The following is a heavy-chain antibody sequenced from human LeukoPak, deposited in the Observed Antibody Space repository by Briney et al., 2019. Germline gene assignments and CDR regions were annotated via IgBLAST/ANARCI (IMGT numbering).Heavy chain of an antibody. CDR3: ASGAEGYVFDP. D-gene: IGHD5-12*01. CDR1: GFTFSSYS. V-gene: IGHV3-48*01. J-gene: IGHJ5*02. CDR2: ISSSSGTT. Sequence: PGGSLRLSCAAPGFTFSSYSMNWVRQAPGKGLEWVSYISSSSGTTYYADSVKGRFTISRDNAKNSLYLQVNSLRAEDTAMYYCASGAEGYVFDPWGQGTLVTVSS.